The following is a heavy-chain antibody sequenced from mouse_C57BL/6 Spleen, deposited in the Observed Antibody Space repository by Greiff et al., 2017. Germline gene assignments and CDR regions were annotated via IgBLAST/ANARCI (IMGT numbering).Heavy chain of an antibody. D-gene: IGHD2-3*01. CDR3: AIDGRDRGYFDD. CDR2: ISSGGDYI. Sequence: EVQVEESGEGLVKPGGSLKLSCTASGFTFTSYAMPWVRQTPEKSLEWVAYISSGGDYIYYADTVKGRFTISEDNATNTPYLQMSSLKSEDTAMYYCAIDGRDRGYFDDWGQGTTVTVSS. V-gene: IGHV5S21*01. J-gene: IGHJ1*01. CDR1: GFTFTSYA.